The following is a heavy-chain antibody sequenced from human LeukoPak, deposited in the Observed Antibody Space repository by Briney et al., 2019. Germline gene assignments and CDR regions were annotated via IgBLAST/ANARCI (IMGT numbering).Heavy chain of an antibody. CDR2: FYVGGAT. V-gene: IGHV3-23*03. CDR3: ARGDGYNFFDY. CDR1: GFTFSTYA. J-gene: IGHJ4*02. Sequence: GGSLRLSCAASGFTFSTYAMTWVRQAPGKGLEWVSVFYVGGATYYAASVKGRFTISRDNSENTLYLQMKSLRAEDTAVYYCARGDGYNFFDYWGQGILVTVSS. D-gene: IGHD5-24*01.